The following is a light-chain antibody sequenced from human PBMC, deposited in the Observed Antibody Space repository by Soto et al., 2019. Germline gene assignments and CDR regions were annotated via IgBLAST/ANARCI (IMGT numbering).Light chain of an antibody. V-gene: IGKV1-39*01. CDR2: DAS. Sequence: DIQMTQSPSSLSASVGDRVTITCRASQGISTYLVWYQQRQGRATKLLIYDASRLLSGVPSRFSGSGSVPDFTLTISSLQPEYFPTYYCQQSYRTPYTFCQGTKLETK. CDR3: QQSYRTPYT. J-gene: IGKJ2*01. CDR1: QGISTY.